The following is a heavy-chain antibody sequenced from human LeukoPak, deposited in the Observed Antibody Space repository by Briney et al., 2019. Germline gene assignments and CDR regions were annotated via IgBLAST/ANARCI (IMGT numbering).Heavy chain of an antibody. CDR3: ARAWGGMGIDY. V-gene: IGHV4-59*01. CDR2: IYYSGST. J-gene: IGHJ4*02. Sequence: SETLSLTCTVSGGSISSYYWSWIRQPPGKGLEWIGYIYYSGSTNYNPSLKSRVTISVDTSKNQFSLKLSSVTAADTAVYYCARAWGGMGIDYWGQGTLVTVSS. D-gene: IGHD2-8*02. CDR1: GGSISSYY.